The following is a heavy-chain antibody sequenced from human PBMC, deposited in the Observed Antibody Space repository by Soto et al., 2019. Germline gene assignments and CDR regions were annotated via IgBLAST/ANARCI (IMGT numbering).Heavy chain of an antibody. CDR2: INPSGGST. CDR1: GYTFTSYY. J-gene: IGHJ5*02. D-gene: IGHD3-16*02. V-gene: IGHV1-46*01. Sequence: QVQLVQSGAEVKKPGASVKVSCKASGYTFTSYYMHWVRQAPGQGLEWMGIINPSGGSTSHAQKFQGRVTMTRDTSTSTVYMELSSLRSEDTAVYYCARPKTVITFGGVIGGFDPWGQGTLVTVSS. CDR3: ARPKTVITFGGVIGGFDP.